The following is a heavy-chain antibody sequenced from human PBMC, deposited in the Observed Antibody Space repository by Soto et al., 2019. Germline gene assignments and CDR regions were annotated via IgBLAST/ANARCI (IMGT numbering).Heavy chain of an antibody. Sequence: EVQLVESGGGLVQPGRSLRLSCAASGFTFDDYAMHWVRQAPGKGLEWVSGISWNSGSIGYADSVKGRFTISRDNAKNSLYTQMNRLRAEDTALYYCAKAADRSGPYYYYYMDVWGKGTTVTVSS. J-gene: IGHJ6*03. CDR3: AKAADRSGPYYYYYMDV. CDR2: ISWNSGSI. D-gene: IGHD2-15*01. CDR1: GFTFDDYA. V-gene: IGHV3-9*01.